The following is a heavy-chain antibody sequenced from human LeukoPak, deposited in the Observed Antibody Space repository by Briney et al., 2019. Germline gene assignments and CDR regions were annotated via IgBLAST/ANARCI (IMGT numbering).Heavy chain of an antibody. CDR2: INPSGGST. CDR3: ARAGITGTTLHYYYMDV. D-gene: IGHD1-20*01. J-gene: IGHJ6*03. CDR1: GYTFTSYY. V-gene: IGHV1-46*01. Sequence: VASVKVSCKASGYTFTSYYTHWVRQAPGQGLEWMGIINPSGGSTSYAQKFQGRVTMTRDMSTSTVYMELSSLRSEDTAVYYCARAGITGTTLHYYYMDVWGKGTTVTVSS.